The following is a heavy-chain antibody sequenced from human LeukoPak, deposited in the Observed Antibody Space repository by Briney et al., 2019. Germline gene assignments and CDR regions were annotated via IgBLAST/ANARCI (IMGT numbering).Heavy chain of an antibody. V-gene: IGHV4-59*06. Sequence: SETLSLTCTVSAGSISGYYWTWIRQPPGKGLEWIGYIYYSGSTYYNPSLKSRVTISVDTSKNQFSLKLSSVTAADTAVYYCARYKDCSSTSCYGLDYFDYWGQGTLVTVSS. CDR3: ARYKDCSSTSCYGLDYFDY. D-gene: IGHD2-2*01. CDR1: AGSISGYY. J-gene: IGHJ4*02. CDR2: IYYSGST.